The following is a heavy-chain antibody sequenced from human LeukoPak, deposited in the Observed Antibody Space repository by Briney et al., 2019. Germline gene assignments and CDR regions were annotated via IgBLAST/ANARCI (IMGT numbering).Heavy chain of an antibody. CDR3: ASRGDSSGWYLQH. CDR1: GFTFSDYY. D-gene: IGHD6-19*01. Sequence: GGSLRLSCAASGFTFSDYYMTWIRQAPGKGLEWVSYISSSSSTIYYADSVKGRFTISRDNAKNSLYLQMNSLRVEDTAVYYCASRGDSSGWYLQHWGQGTLVIVSS. J-gene: IGHJ1*01. V-gene: IGHV3-11*04. CDR2: ISSSSSTI.